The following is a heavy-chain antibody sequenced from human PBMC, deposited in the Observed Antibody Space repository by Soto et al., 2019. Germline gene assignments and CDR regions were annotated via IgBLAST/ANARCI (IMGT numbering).Heavy chain of an antibody. V-gene: IGHV1-3*01. CDR1: GYTFTSYA. CDR2: INAGNGNT. D-gene: IGHD1-26*01. J-gene: IGHJ2*01. Sequence: QVQLVQSGAEVKKPGASVKVSCKASGYTFTSYAMHWVRQAPGQRLEWMGWINAGNGNTKYSQNPQGRVTITRDTSASTAYMELSSMRAEDTAVYYCARGGSLYWYFDLWGRGTLVTVSS. CDR3: ARGGSLYWYFDL.